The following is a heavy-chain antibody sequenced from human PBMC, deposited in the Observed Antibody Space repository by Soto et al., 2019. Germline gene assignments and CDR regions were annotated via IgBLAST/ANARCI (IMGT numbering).Heavy chain of an antibody. CDR1: GFSLSTSGMC. Sequence: VSGPTLVNPTQPLTLTCPFSGFSLSTSGMCVSWIRQPPGKALEWLALIDWDDDKYYSTSLKTRLTISKDTSKNQVVLTMTNMDPVDTATYYCARTNYRYCSGGSCYFFDYWGQGTLVNVYS. J-gene: IGHJ4*02. D-gene: IGHD2-15*01. CDR3: ARTNYRYCSGGSCYFFDY. V-gene: IGHV2-70*01. CDR2: IDWDDDK.